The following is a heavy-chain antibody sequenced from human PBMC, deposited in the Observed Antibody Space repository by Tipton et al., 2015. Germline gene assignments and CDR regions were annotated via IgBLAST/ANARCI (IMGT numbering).Heavy chain of an antibody. CDR1: GGSISSNSYY. Sequence: TLSLTCTVSGGSISSNSYYWGWVRQPPGKGLEWIGSIYDSESTDYNPSLKSRLSISVDTSKNQFSLKLSSVTAADTAVYYCARSYDSSGYPDHWGQGTLVTVSS. J-gene: IGHJ4*02. V-gene: IGHV4-39*07. CDR2: IYDSEST. D-gene: IGHD3-22*01. CDR3: ARSYDSSGYPDH.